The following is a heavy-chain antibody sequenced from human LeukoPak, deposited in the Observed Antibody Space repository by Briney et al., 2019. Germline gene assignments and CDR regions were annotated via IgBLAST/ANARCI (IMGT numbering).Heavy chain of an antibody. CDR2: INDSGRT. CDR1: GGAFSGYY. V-gene: IGHV4-34*01. CDR3: ARVREKYSSSSNFDY. J-gene: IGHJ4*02. Sequence: SGTLSLTCAVYGGAFSGYYWSWRRQPPGKGGEGRGEINDSGRTNYNPSLKRGGTISVETSKKKLSLKMRCVAAADTAVYYCARVREKYSSSSNFDYWGQGTLVTVSS. D-gene: IGHD6-6*01.